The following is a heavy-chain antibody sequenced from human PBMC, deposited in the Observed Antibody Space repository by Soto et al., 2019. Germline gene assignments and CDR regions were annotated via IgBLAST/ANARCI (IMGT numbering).Heavy chain of an antibody. V-gene: IGHV3-7*02. CDR2: INGSGSEK. CDR3: ARVSLHGDTAMVNGFDY. J-gene: IGHJ4*02. Sequence: GGSLRLSCATSGFTFNTYWMGWVRQAPRTGLEWVSYINGSGSEKSYADSVKGRFTISRDNAKNSLYLQMNSLRAEDTAVYYCARVSLHGDTAMVNGFDYWGQGILVTVSS. CDR1: GFTFNTYW. D-gene: IGHD5-18*01.